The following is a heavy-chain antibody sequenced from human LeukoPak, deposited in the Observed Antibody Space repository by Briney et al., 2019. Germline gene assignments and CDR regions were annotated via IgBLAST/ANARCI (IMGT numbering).Heavy chain of an antibody. J-gene: IGHJ3*01. V-gene: IGHV4-59*08. Sequence: SETLSLTCTVSRGSISGHYWSRIRQSPGKGLEWIGNIYYSGNTNYNPSLKSRVTISIDTSRIHFSLHLSSVTAADTAVYYCARTRYSGSHNSAFDLWGQGTVVTVSS. CDR2: IYYSGNT. CDR1: RGSISGHY. D-gene: IGHD1-26*01. CDR3: ARTRYSGSHNSAFDL.